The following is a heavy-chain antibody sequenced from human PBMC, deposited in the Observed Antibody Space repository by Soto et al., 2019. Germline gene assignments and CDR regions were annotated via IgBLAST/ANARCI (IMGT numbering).Heavy chain of an antibody. V-gene: IGHV1-69*01. CDR2: IIPIFGTA. Sequence: PGPQLKVSCKASGGTFSSYAISWVRQAPGQGLEWMGGIIPIFGTANYAQKFQGRVTITADESTSTAYMELSSLRSEDTAVYYCASPNYYDSSSLYYFDYWRQGTLVTVSS. D-gene: IGHD3-22*01. CDR3: ASPNYYDSSSLYYFDY. J-gene: IGHJ4*02. CDR1: GGTFSSYA.